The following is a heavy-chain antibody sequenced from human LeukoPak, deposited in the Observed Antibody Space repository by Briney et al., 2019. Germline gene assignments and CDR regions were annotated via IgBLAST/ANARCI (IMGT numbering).Heavy chain of an antibody. V-gene: IGHV3-23*01. CDR3: ARGNPYCSSTSCYHYYYYMDV. Sequence: GGSLRLSCAASGFTFRSYGMSWVRQAPGKGLEWVSSIGSRGDSTYYADSVKGRVTISRDNSKNMVYLEMYSLRSEDTAVYYCARGNPYCSSTSCYHYYYYMDVWGKGTTVTISS. J-gene: IGHJ6*03. D-gene: IGHD2-2*01. CDR2: IGSRGDST. CDR1: GFTFRSYG.